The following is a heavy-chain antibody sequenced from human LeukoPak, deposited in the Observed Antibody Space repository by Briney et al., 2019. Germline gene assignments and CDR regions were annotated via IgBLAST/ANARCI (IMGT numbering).Heavy chain of an antibody. D-gene: IGHD3-22*01. Sequence: GGSLRLSCVASGFTFSSYGMSWVRQAPGKGLEWVSGIRGNADTTYYADSVKGRFSIFRDNSKNSLYLQMNSLRAEDTALYYCARDRVGYYHDAFDIWGQGTMVTVSS. V-gene: IGHV3-23*01. J-gene: IGHJ3*02. CDR1: GFTFSSYG. CDR2: IRGNADTT. CDR3: ARDRVGYYHDAFDI.